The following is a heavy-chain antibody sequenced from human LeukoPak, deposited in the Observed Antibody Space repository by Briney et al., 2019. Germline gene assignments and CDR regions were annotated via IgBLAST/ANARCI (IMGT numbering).Heavy chain of an antibody. V-gene: IGHV3-20*04. J-gene: IGHJ4*02. Sequence: GGSLRLSCEASGFSFSRYEMSWVRQAPGKGLEWVSGINWSGVNTGYADSVKGRFTISRDNAKSSLYLQMNNLRVEDTALYYCARPRPHDYYFDLWGQGTLVTVSS. CDR1: GFSFSRYE. D-gene: IGHD1-1*01. CDR3: ARPRPHDYYFDL. CDR2: INWSGVNT.